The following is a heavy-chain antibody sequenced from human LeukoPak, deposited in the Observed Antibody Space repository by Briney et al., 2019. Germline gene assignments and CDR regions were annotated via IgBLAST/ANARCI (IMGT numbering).Heavy chain of an antibody. D-gene: IGHD3-22*01. CDR3: ARGGWNKFDY. J-gene: IGHJ4*02. Sequence: SPSETLSLTCTVSGGSISSFYWSWIRQPPGKGLEWIGYISYSGTTNYNPSLKSRVTISVDTSKNQFSLKLSSVTAADTAVYYCARGGWNKFDYWGQGTLVTVSS. V-gene: IGHV4-59*01. CDR1: GGSISSFY. CDR2: ISYSGTT.